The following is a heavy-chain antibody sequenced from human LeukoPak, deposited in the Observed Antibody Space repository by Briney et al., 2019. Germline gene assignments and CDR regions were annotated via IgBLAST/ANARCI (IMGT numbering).Heavy chain of an antibody. CDR3: VKEQSSGGYRVADY. D-gene: IGHD6-19*01. CDR1: GFTFSNCG. V-gene: IGHV3-30*18. CDR2: FSYDGSDI. Sequence: PGRSLRLSCTASGFTFSNCGMHWVRQAPGKRLEWVAVFSYDGSDIYYGDSVKGRFTISRDISKNTLYLQMNSLRAEDTAVYYCVKEQSSGGYRVADYCGQGTLVTVSS. J-gene: IGHJ4*02.